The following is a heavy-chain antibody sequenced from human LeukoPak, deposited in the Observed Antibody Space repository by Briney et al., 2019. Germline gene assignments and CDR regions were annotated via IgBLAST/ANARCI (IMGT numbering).Heavy chain of an antibody. J-gene: IGHJ6*02. Sequence: PGGSLRLSCAASGFTVSNNYMTWVRQAPGQGLEWVSVVYNGGSTYYADSVKGRFTISRDNSKNTLYLQMNSLRAEDTAVYYCARRYYGMDVWGQGTTVTVSS. CDR3: ARRYYGMDV. V-gene: IGHV3-66*04. CDR2: VYNGGST. CDR1: GFTVSNNY.